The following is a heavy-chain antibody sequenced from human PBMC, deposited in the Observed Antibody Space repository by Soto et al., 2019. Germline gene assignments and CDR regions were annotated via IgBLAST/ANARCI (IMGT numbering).Heavy chain of an antibody. CDR3: ARDSLEDSSGWLPSDD. V-gene: IGHV3-33*01. D-gene: IGHD6-19*01. CDR2: IWYDGSNK. Sequence: HPGGSLRLSCAASGFTFSSYGMHWVRQAPGKGLEWVAVIWYDGSNKYYADSVKGRFTISRDNSKNTLYLQMNSLRAEDTAVYYCARDSLEDSSGWLPSDDWGQGTLVTVSS. J-gene: IGHJ4*02. CDR1: GFTFSSYG.